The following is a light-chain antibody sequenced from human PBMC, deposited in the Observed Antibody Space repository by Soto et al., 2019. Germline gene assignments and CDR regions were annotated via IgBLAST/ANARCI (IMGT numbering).Light chain of an antibody. CDR2: DAS. CDR1: QSISSW. Sequence: DIQMTQSPSTLSASVGDRVTITCRASQSISSWLAWYQQKPGKAPKLLIYDASSLESGVPSRFSGSGSGTEFTLTISSLQPDYSVTYCCQQYNSSWTFGQGTKVEIK. V-gene: IGKV1-5*01. CDR3: QQYNSSWT. J-gene: IGKJ1*01.